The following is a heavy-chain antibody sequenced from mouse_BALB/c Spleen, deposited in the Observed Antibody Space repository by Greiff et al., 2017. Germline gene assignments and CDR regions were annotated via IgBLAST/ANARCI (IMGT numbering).Heavy chain of an antibody. Sequence: VQLRQSGAELVRPGALVKLSCKASGFNIKDYYMHWVKQRPEQGLEWIGWIDPENGNTIYDPKFQGKASITADTSSNTAYLQLSSLTSEDTAVYYCATSYLYGSSLAYWGQGTLVTVSA. V-gene: IGHV14-1*02. CDR1: GFNIKDYY. D-gene: IGHD1-1*01. CDR3: ATSYLYGSSLAY. CDR2: IDPENGNT. J-gene: IGHJ3*01.